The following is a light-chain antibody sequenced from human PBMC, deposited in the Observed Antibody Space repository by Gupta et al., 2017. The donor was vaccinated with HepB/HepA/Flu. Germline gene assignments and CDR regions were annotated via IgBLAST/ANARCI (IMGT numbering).Light chain of an antibody. CDR3: QQLNSYPLIT. Sequence: DLQFTQSPSFLSASVGDRVTITCRASQGISSYLAWYQQKPGKAPKRLIYAASTLQSGVPSRFSGSGSGTEFTRTISRLQPEDFATYYRQQLNSYPLITFGQGTRLEIK. J-gene: IGKJ5*01. V-gene: IGKV1-9*01. CDR1: QGISSY. CDR2: AAS.